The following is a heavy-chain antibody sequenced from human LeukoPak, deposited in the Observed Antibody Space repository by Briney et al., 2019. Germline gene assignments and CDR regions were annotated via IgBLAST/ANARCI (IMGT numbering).Heavy chain of an antibody. J-gene: IGHJ4*02. Sequence: KPSETLSLTCTVSGGSISSSSYYWGWIRQPPGKGLEWIGSIYYSGSTYYNPSLKSRVTISVDTSKNQFSLKLSSVTAADTAVYYCAREVVPAASFDYWGQGTLVTVPS. D-gene: IGHD2-2*01. CDR2: IYYSGST. CDR1: GGSISSSSYY. V-gene: IGHV4-39*02. CDR3: AREVVPAASFDY.